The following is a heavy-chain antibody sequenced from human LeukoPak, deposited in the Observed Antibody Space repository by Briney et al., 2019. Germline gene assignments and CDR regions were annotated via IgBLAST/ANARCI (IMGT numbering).Heavy chain of an antibody. V-gene: IGHV3-48*03. J-gene: IGHJ2*01. CDR2: VSGSGGTI. CDR1: GLPFSTYE. D-gene: IGHD3-10*01. Sequence: GGSLRLSCAASGLPFSTYEMNWVRQAPGKGLEWVSYVSGSGGTIHYADSVKGRFTISRDNSKNSLYLQMNSLRAEDTAIYYCAGGNGDSWHLWYVDLWGPGTLVTVSS. CDR3: AGGNGDSWHLWYVDL.